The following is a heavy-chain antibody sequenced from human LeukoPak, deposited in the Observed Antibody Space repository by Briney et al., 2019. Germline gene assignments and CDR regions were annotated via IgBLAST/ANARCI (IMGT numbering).Heavy chain of an antibody. CDR3: AKRSGFVVGATSVDY. CDR2: ISGSGGSI. Sequence: GGSLRLSCAASGFTFSSYAMSLVRQAPGKGLEWVSAISGSGGSIYYADSVKGRFTISRDNSKNTLYLQMNSLRAEDTAVYYCAKRSGFVVGATSVDYWGQGTLVTVSS. V-gene: IGHV3-23*01. J-gene: IGHJ4*02. CDR1: GFTFSSYA. D-gene: IGHD1-26*01.